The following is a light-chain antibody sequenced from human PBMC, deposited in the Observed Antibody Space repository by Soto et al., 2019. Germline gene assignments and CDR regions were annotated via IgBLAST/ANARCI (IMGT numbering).Light chain of an antibody. CDR2: HVS. CDR3: SSYTSTSTYV. J-gene: IGLJ1*01. CDR1: NNAVGGYNY. V-gene: IGLV2-14*01. Sequence: QSVLTQPASVSGSPGQSIPISCTGNNNAVGGYNYVSWYQQYPGKAPKLMIYHVSNRPSGVSNRFSGSKSGNSASLTISGLQAEDEADYYCSSYTSTSTYVFGTGTKVTVL.